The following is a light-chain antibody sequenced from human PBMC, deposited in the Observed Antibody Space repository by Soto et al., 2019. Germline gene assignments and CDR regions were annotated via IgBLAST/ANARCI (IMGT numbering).Light chain of an antibody. CDR3: SSYASSSSYV. CDR2: EVT. V-gene: IGLV2-14*01. J-gene: IGLJ1*01. Sequence: QSALTQPASVSGSPGQSLTISCTGTSXDVGGYNHVSWYQIHPGKAPKLIIYEVTSRPSGVSYRFSGSKSGNSASLTISGLQAEDEADYYCSSYASSSSYVFGGGTKVTVL. CDR1: SXDVGGYNH.